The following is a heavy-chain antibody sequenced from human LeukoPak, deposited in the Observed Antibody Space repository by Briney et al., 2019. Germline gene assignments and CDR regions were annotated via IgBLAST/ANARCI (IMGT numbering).Heavy chain of an antibody. Sequence: SQTLSLTCTVFGGSISSGGYYWSWIRQPPGKGLEWIGYIYYSGSTNYNPSLKSRVTISVDTSKNQFSLKLSSVTAADTAVYYCARDNGGNYDYWGQGTLVTVSS. D-gene: IGHD4-23*01. CDR3: ARDNGGNYDY. CDR1: GGSISSGGYY. J-gene: IGHJ4*02. V-gene: IGHV4-61*08. CDR2: IYYSGST.